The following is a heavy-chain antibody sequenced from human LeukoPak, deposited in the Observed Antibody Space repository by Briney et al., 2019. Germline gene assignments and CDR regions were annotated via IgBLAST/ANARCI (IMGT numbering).Heavy chain of an antibody. CDR2: ISYDGSNK. D-gene: IGHD5-18*01. CDR1: GFTFSSYA. V-gene: IGHV3-30-3*01. J-gene: IGHJ4*02. Sequence: LSGGSLRLSCAASGFTFSSYAMHWVRQAPGKGLEWVAVISYDGSNKYYADSVKGRFTISRDNSKNTLYLQMNSLRAEDTAVYYCARALQAGYTYGQFDYWGQGTLVTVSS. CDR3: ARALQAGYTYGQFDY.